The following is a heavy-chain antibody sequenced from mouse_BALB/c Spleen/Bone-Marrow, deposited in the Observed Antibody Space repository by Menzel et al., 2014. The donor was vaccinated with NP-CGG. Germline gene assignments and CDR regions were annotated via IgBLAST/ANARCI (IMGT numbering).Heavy chain of an antibody. D-gene: IGHD2-3*01. CDR1: GYTFTNYW. CDR3: ARGGIYDGYSY. J-gene: IGHJ3*01. Sequence: QVQLQQSGAELAKPRASVKMSCKASGYTFTNYWMHWVKQRPGQGLEWIGYIDPSTGYTEYNQKFKDKATLTADKSSSTAYMQLSSLTSEDSVVYYCARGGIYDGYSYWGQGTLVTVSA. CDR2: IDPSTGYT. V-gene: IGHV1-7*01.